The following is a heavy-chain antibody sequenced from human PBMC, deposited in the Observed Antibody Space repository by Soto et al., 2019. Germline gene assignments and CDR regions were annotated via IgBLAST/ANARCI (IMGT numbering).Heavy chain of an antibody. CDR1: GFTFSSYA. CDR2: ISGSGGST. V-gene: IGHV3-23*01. CDR3: AKAGVDTAMVKSWYFDL. Sequence: EVQLLESGGGLVQPGGSLGLSCAASGFTFSSYAMSWVRQAPGKGLEWVSAISGSGGSTYYADSVKGRFTISRDNSKNTLYLQMNSLRAEDTAVYYCAKAGVDTAMVKSWYFDLWGRGTLVTVSS. J-gene: IGHJ2*01. D-gene: IGHD5-18*01.